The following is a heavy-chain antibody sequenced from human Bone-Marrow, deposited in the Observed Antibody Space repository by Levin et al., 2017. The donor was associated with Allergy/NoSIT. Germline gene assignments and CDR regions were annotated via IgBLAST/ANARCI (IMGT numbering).Heavy chain of an antibody. CDR1: SGSISGYY. D-gene: IGHD6-19*01. Sequence: SETLSLTCTVSSGSISGYYWSWIRQPPGKGLEWIGYIYYSGSTNYNPSLKSRVTISVDTSKNQFSLSLTSVTAADTAVYYCASGGGWYNPIDYWGQGTLVTVSS. CDR3: ASGGGWYNPIDY. J-gene: IGHJ4*02. V-gene: IGHV4-59*01. CDR2: IYYSGST.